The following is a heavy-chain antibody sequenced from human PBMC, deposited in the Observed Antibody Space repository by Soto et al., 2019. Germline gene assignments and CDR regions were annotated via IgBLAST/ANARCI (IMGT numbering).Heavy chain of an antibody. CDR1: GYTFTSYD. J-gene: IGHJ6*02. CDR3: ARASVDSGYEDYGMDV. V-gene: IGHV1-8*01. D-gene: IGHD5-12*01. Sequence: ASVKVSCKASGYTFTSYDINWVRQATGQGLEWMGWMSPNSGNTGYAQKFQGRVTMTRNTSISTAYMELSSLRSEDTAVYYCARASVDSGYEDYGMDVWGQGTTVTVSS. CDR2: MSPNSGNT.